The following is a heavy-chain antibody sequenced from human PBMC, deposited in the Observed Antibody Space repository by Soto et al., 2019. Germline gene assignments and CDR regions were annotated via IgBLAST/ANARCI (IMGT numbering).Heavy chain of an antibody. CDR2: ITASGSAT. CDR3: AIDVADRGIDS. J-gene: IGHJ4*02. CDR1: GFTFRKHA. Sequence: EVQVLESGGALVQPGGSLRLSCAASGFTFRKHAMTWVRQAPGQGLEYVSSITASGSATFYAASVRGRFAISRDNAKNTLYLQMNSLRAEDTALYYCAIDVADRGIDSWGQGTLVTVSS. V-gene: IGHV3-23*01.